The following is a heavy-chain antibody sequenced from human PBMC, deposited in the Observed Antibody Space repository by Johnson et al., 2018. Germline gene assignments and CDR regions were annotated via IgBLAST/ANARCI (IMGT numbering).Heavy chain of an antibody. Sequence: EVQLQESGGGLVQXGRSLRLXCAASGFTFDDYAMHWVRQAPGKGLEWVSGISWNSGSIGYADSVKGRFPISRDNPTNYLDLQMNSLRAEDTAVYYCAKDLGYCSSTSCSSYYYYYGMDVWGQGTTVTVSS. V-gene: IGHV3-9*01. J-gene: IGHJ6*02. CDR1: GFTFDDYA. CDR3: AKDLGYCSSTSCSSYYYYYGMDV. D-gene: IGHD2-2*01. CDR2: ISWNSGSI.